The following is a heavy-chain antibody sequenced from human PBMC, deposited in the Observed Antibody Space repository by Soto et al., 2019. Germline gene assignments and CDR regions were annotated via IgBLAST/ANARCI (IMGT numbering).Heavy chain of an antibody. CDR3: ARGDGISGPEGY. V-gene: IGHV3-30-3*01. CDR1: GFTFSSYA. D-gene: IGHD2-15*01. Sequence: QVQLVESGGGVVQPGRSLRLSCATSGFTFSSYAMHWVRQAPGKGPEWVAIISYDGSNKYYADSVKERFIISRDNSKNTLFLQMNSLRTEDTAVYHCARGDGISGPEGYWGQGTLVTVSS. J-gene: IGHJ4*02. CDR2: ISYDGSNK.